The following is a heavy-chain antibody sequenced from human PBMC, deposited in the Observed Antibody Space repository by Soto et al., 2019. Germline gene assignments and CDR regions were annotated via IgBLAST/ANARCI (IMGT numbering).Heavy chain of an antibody. Sequence: VASVKVSCKASGYNFVYYGITWVRQAPGQGLEWMGWIRVHNGNTNYAQKFQGRVTMTTDTSTSTAYMELRSLRSDDTAVYYCVRDLVTSGSYYTDYWGPGTLVTVSS. CDR3: VRDLVTSGSYYTDY. CDR1: GYNFVYYG. CDR2: IRVHNGNT. J-gene: IGHJ4*02. D-gene: IGHD3-10*01. V-gene: IGHV1-18*01.